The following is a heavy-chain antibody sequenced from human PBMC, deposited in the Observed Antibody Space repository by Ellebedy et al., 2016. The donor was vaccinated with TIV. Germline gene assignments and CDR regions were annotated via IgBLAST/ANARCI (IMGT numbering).Heavy chain of an antibody. V-gene: IGHV7-4-1*02. D-gene: IGHD5-24*01. J-gene: IGHJ4*02. CDR1: GYSFNTNA. Sequence: AASVKVSCKGSGYSFNTNAMIWVRQAPGRGLEWMGWINTATGSPTYAQGFTGRFVFSLDTSVTTSYLEITSLEAEDTAVYFCARDFPAHGVGDNWGQGTLVTVSS. CDR3: ARDFPAHGVGDN. CDR2: INTATGSP.